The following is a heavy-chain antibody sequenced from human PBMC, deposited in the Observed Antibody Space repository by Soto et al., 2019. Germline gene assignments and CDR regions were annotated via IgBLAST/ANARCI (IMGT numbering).Heavy chain of an antibody. CDR1: SFSISSGYY. CDR3: ARGQRFSDWFDP. CDR2: IYHSGTT. D-gene: IGHD3-3*01. V-gene: IGHV4-38-2*01. J-gene: IGHJ5*02. Sequence: SETLSLTCAVSSFSISSGYYWGWVRQPPGKGLEWIGSIYHSGTTYYNPSLMSRLTISLDTSTNRFSLKLTSVTAADTAVYYCARGQRFSDWFDPWGQGTLVTVSS.